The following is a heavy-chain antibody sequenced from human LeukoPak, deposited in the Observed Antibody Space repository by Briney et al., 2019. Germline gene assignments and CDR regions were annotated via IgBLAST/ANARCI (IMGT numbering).Heavy chain of an antibody. D-gene: IGHD5-24*01. CDR1: GFTFNSYS. CDR2: IAYDGSNK. CDR3: ASQDGYNLRETYYLDY. J-gene: IGHJ4*02. Sequence: PGGSLRLSCAASGFTFNSYSMNWVRQAPGKGLEWVAFIAYDGSNKYYADSVKGRFTISRDNSKNTMFLQMNSLRAEDTAVYYCASQDGYNLRETYYLDYWGQGTLATVSS. V-gene: IGHV3-30*03.